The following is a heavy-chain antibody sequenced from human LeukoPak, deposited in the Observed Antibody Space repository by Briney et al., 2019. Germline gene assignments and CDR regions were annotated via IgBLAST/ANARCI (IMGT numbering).Heavy chain of an antibody. CDR2: IYTSGST. D-gene: IGHD1-26*01. Sequence: SETLSLTCTVSGGSISSYCWSWIRQPAGKGLEWIGRIYTSGSTNYNASLKSRVSMSVDTSKNQSSLKLSSVTAADTAVFYCARENSGSYREFDYWGQGTLVTVSS. CDR3: ARENSGSYREFDY. J-gene: IGHJ4*02. V-gene: IGHV4-4*07. CDR1: GGSISSYC.